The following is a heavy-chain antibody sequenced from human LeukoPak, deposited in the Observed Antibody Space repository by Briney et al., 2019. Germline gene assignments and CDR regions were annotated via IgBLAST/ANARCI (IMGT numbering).Heavy chain of an antibody. J-gene: IGHJ4*02. CDR3: ARDPHYYDSSEGY. D-gene: IGHD3-22*01. Sequence: GASVKVSCTASGGTFSIYAISWVRQAPGQGIEWMGRIIPILGIANYAQKFQGRVTITADKSTSTAYMERSSLRSEDTSVYYCARDPHYYDSSEGYWGQGTLVTVSS. V-gene: IGHV1-69*04. CDR1: GGTFSIYA. CDR2: IIPILGIA.